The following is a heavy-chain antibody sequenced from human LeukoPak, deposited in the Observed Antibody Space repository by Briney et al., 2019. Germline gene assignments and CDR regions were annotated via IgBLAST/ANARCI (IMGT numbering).Heavy chain of an antibody. V-gene: IGHV4-34*01. CDR1: GGSLTDYY. CDR3: AREDWYFDL. CDR2: INHSGST. Sequence: PSETLSLTCAVYGGSLTDYYWAWIRQPPGKGLEWIGEINHSGSTNYSPSLKSRVTISLDTSNNQFFLKLNSVTAADTAVYYCAREDWYFDLWGRGTLVTVYS. J-gene: IGHJ2*01.